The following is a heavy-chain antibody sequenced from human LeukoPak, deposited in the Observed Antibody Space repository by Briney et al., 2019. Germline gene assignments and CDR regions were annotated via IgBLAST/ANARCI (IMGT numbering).Heavy chain of an antibody. CDR3: ARDHGDYYDSSGYYFVY. D-gene: IGHD3-22*01. CDR1: GGSFSGYY. Sequence: PSETLSLTCAVYGGSFSGYYWSWIRQPPGKGLEWIGEINHSGSTNYNPSLKSRVTISVDTSKNQFSLKLSSVTAADTAVYYCARDHGDYYDSSGYYFVYWGQGTLVTVSS. V-gene: IGHV4-34*01. J-gene: IGHJ4*02. CDR2: INHSGST.